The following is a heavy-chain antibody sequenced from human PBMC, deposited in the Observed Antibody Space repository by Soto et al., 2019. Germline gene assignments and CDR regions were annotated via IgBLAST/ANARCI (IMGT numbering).Heavy chain of an antibody. V-gene: IGHV1-69*13. CDR1: GGTFSSYA. CDR2: IIPIFGTA. D-gene: IGHD3-10*01. J-gene: IGHJ6*02. CDR3: ARRVDYYGSGSYYKSIDYYGMDV. Sequence: SVKVSCKASGGTFSSYAISWVRQAPGQGLEWMGGIIPIFGTANYAQKFQGRVTITADESTSTAYMELSSLRSEDTAVYYCARRVDYYGSGSYYKSIDYYGMDVWG.